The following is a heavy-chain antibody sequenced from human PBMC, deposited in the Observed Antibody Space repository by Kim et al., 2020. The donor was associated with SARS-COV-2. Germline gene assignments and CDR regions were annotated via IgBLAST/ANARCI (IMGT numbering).Heavy chain of an antibody. CDR1: GFTFSSYS. V-gene: IGHV3-21*04. Sequence: GGSLRLSCAASGFTFSSYSMNWVRQAPGKGLEWVSSISSSSSYIYYADSVKGRFTISRDNAKNSLYLQMNSLRAEDTAVYYCAREAERGGYDWYYYYGMDVWGQGTTVTVSS. CDR2: ISSSSSYI. CDR3: AREAERGGYDWYYYYGMDV. D-gene: IGHD5-12*01. J-gene: IGHJ6*02.